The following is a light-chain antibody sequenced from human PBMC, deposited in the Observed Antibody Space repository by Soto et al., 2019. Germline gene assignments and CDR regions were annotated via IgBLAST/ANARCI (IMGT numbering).Light chain of an antibody. CDR1: QSVSSN. Sequence: IVLTQSPGTLSVSPGERATLSCRASQSVSSNLAWYQQKPGQAPRLLIYGASTRATGIPARFSGSGSGTDFTLTISSLEPEDFAVYYCQQRSNWPPITFGQGTRLEIK. CDR3: QQRSNWPPIT. J-gene: IGKJ5*01. CDR2: GAS. V-gene: IGKV3-11*01.